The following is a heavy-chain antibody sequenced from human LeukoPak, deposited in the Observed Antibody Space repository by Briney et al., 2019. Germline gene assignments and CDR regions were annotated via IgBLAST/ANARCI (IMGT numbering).Heavy chain of an antibody. D-gene: IGHD5-24*01. J-gene: IGHJ4*02. CDR2: ISYDGSNK. V-gene: IGHV3-30*03. CDR3: ARGGDGYNRGVYYFDY. CDR1: GFTFNDYG. Sequence: GGSLRLSCAAPGFTFNDYGMHWVRQAPGKGLEWVAVISYDGSNKYYTDSVKGRFTISRDNSKSTLYLQMGSLRAEDMAVYYCARGGDGYNRGVYYFDYWGQGTLVTVSS.